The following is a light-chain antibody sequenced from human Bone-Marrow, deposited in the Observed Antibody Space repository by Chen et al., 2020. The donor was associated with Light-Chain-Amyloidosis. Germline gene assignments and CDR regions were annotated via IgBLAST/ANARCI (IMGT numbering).Light chain of an antibody. CDR3: VLYMGSGISV. J-gene: IGLJ3*02. V-gene: IGLV8-61*01. CDR2: STI. CDR1: SGSVSASYY. Sequence: QTVVTQEPSFSVSPGGTVTLTCGLTSGSVSASYYPSWYQPTPGQAPRTLIYSTIRRSSAVPDRFSGSILGNKAALTITGAPADDESDYYCVLYMGSGISVFGGGTKLTVL.